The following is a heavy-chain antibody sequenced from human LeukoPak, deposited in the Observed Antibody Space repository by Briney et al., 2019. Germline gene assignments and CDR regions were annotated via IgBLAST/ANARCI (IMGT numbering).Heavy chain of an antibody. CDR2: ITISGTI. CDR1: GFTFSTYV. J-gene: IGHJ5*01. Sequence: PGGSLRLSCADSGFTFSTYVINWVRQAPGKGLEWVSYITISGTIYYAVSAKGRFTISRDYAKNSLFLQMNSLRAEDTAMYYCASVGTEYGESDSWGQGAQVTVSS. CDR3: ASVGTEYGESDS. D-gene: IGHD4-17*01. V-gene: IGHV3-48*03.